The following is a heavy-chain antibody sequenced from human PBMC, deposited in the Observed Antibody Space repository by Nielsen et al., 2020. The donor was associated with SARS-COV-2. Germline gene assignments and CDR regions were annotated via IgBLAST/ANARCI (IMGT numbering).Heavy chain of an antibody. V-gene: IGHV3-30*18. D-gene: IGHD5-24*01. CDR1: GFTFSSYG. Sequence: GESLKISCAASGFTFSSYGMHWVRQAPGKGLEWVAVISYDGSNKYYADSVKGRFTISRDNSKNTLYLQMNSLRAEDTAVYYCAKGDGGYKTRLVFWGQGTLVTVSS. J-gene: IGHJ4*02. CDR2: ISYDGSNK. CDR3: AKGDGGYKTRLVF.